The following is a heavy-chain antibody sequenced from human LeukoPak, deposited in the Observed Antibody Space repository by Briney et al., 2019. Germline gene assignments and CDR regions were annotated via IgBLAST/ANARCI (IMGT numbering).Heavy chain of an antibody. J-gene: IGHJ6*02. Sequence: PGRSLRLSCAASGFTFSIDGMHWVRQAPGNGLEWVAVISYDGSNKYYAGSVKGRFTISRDNSKNTLYPQMNSLRDEDTAVYYCVSSAADYFYGMDVWGQGTTVTVSS. D-gene: IGHD2-2*01. CDR3: VSSAADYFYGMDV. V-gene: IGHV3-30*03. CDR1: GFTFSIDG. CDR2: ISYDGSNK.